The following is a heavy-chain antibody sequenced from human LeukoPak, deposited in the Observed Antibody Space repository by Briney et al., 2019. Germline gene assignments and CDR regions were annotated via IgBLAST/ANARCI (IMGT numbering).Heavy chain of an antibody. CDR1: GGSISSGDYY. CDR3: ARGTFPVGFDY. D-gene: IGHD4-23*01. J-gene: IGHJ4*02. CDR2: IYYSGST. Sequence: SETLSLTCTVSGGSISSGDYYWSWIRQHPGKGLEWIGYIYYSGSTYYNPSLKSRVTISVDTSKNQFSLKLSSVTAADTAVYYCARGTFPVGFDYWGQGTLVTVSS. V-gene: IGHV4-31*03.